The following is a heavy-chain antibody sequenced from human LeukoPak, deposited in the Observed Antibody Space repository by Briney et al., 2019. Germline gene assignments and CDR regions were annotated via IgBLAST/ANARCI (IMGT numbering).Heavy chain of an antibody. J-gene: IGHJ4*02. D-gene: IGHD2-2*02. CDR3: ARDLYCSSTSCYTLDY. CDR2: INPNSGVT. CDR1: RYTFTGYY. Sequence: ASVKVSCKASRYTFTGYYMHWVRQAPGQGLEWMGWINPNSGVTDYAQNFQGRVTMTRDTSISTACMELSRLRSDDTAVYYCARDLYCSSTSCYTLDYWGQGTLVTVSS. V-gene: IGHV1-2*02.